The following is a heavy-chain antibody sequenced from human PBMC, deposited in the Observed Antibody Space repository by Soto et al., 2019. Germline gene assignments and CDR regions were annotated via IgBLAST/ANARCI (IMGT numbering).Heavy chain of an antibody. V-gene: IGHV1-18*01. J-gene: IGHJ5*02. CDR3: ARDNGGLAAPGTDWFVP. CDR1: GYTFTNYA. D-gene: IGHD6-13*01. Sequence: QVQLEQSGAEVKQPGASVTVSCKASGYTFTNYAITWVRQAPGQGLEWMGWISAYNGHTNYAQKVQGRLTMTTDTPTSTAYMELRSLTYDDTAIYYCARDNGGLAAPGTDWFVPWGQGTLVTVSS. CDR2: ISAYNGHT.